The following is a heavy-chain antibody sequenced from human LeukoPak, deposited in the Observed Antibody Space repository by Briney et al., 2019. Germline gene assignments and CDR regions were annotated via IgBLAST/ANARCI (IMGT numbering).Heavy chain of an antibody. CDR3: ARVPNAVVVVAALDY. Sequence: PGGSLRLSCAASGFTFSSYAMHWVRQAPGNGLEWVAVISYDGSNKYYADSVKGRFTISRDNSKNTLYLQMNSLRAEDTAVYYCARVPNAVVVVAALDYWGQGTLVTVPS. V-gene: IGHV3-30*04. J-gene: IGHJ4*02. D-gene: IGHD2-15*01. CDR2: ISYDGSNK. CDR1: GFTFSSYA.